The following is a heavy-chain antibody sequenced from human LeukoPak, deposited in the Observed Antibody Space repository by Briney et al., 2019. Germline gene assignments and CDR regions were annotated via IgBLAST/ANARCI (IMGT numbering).Heavy chain of an antibody. D-gene: IGHD1-1*01. Sequence: PETLSLTCTVSGGSISSYYWSWIRQPPGKGLEWIGYIYYSGSTYYNPSLKSRVTISVDTSKNHFSLKLSSVTAADTAVYYCARHFAGSTGTTTRDYWGQGTLVTVSS. J-gene: IGHJ4*02. CDR1: GGSISSYY. CDR3: ARHFAGSTGTTTRDY. V-gene: IGHV4-59*08. CDR2: IYYSGST.